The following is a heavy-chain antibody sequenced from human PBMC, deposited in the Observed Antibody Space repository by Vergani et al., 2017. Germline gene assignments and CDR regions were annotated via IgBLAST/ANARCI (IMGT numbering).Heavy chain of an antibody. CDR2: IKSTFDRGTT. CDR1: GFSFRNAW. J-gene: IGHJ6*02. CDR3: TTDPRYCGDGSCYWLRDHHYYGMDV. Sequence: EVQLLQSEGAVVQPGGSLRLSCVASGFSFRNAWMNWVRRTPGKGLEWVGRIKSTFDRGTTDYAAAVKGSFTISREDSKNTLFLQMNGLKTEDIGVYYCTTDPRYCGDGSCYWLRDHHYYGMDVWGQGTTVTVSS. V-gene: IGHV3-15*02. D-gene: IGHD2-21*01.